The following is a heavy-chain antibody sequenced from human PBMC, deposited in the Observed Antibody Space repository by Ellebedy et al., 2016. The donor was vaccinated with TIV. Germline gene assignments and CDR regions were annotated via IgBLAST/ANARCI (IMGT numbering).Heavy chain of an antibody. D-gene: IGHD3-10*01. Sequence: GGSLRLXCAASGFTFSSFAMHWVRQAPAKGLEWVAMISSDTTNKWYADSVKGRFTISRDNSNDTLYLQMSSLRTEDTAVYFCARSHCYGNNCPTDYWGQGTVVTVSS. CDR3: ARSHCYGNNCPTDY. J-gene: IGHJ4*02. CDR1: GFTFSSFA. V-gene: IGHV3-30-3*01. CDR2: ISSDTTNK.